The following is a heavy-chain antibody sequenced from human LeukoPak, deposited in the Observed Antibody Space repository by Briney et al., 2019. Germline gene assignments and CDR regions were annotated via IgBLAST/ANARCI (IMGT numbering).Heavy chain of an antibody. Sequence: GGSLRLSCAASGFTFSNYAMNWVRQAPGKGLEWVSSISSSSSYIYYADSVKGRFTISRDNAKNSLYLQMNSLRAEDTAVYYCARDTPTSMTYCSSTSCHSDAFDIWGQGTMVTVSS. CDR2: ISSSSSYI. V-gene: IGHV3-21*01. CDR1: GFTFSNYA. J-gene: IGHJ3*02. D-gene: IGHD2-2*01. CDR3: ARDTPTSMTYCSSTSCHSDAFDI.